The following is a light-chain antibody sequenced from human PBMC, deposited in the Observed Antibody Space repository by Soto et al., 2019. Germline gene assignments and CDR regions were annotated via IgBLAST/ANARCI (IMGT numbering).Light chain of an antibody. CDR2: AAS. V-gene: IGKV1-6*01. J-gene: IGKJ2*01. Sequence: MQMTQSPSTLSGCVGDRVTITCRANQDITNYLAWYQQKPGKVPKLLIYAASSLQSGVPSRFSGSGSGTDFTLTISSLQPEDFATYYCLQDYNYPYTFGQGTKVDI. CDR3: LQDYNYPYT. CDR1: QDITNY.